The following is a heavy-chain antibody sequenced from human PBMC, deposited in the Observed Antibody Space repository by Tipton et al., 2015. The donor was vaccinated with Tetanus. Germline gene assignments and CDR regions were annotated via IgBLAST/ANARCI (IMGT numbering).Heavy chain of an antibody. J-gene: IGHJ4*02. CDR1: GFTFGRFG. D-gene: IGHD3/OR15-3a*01. V-gene: IGHV3-30*18. Sequence: SLRLSCEASGFTFGRFGMHWVRQAPGKGLEWVAVISYDGGNKFYADSVQGRFTISRDNSKNTFYLEMHSLRGEDTAVYFCAKDDAGLAQRGGFYFDSWGQGTLVTVSS. CDR2: ISYDGGNK. CDR3: AKDDAGLAQRGGFYFDS.